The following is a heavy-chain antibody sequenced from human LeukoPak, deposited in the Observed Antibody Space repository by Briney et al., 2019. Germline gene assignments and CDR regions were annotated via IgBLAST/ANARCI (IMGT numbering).Heavy chain of an antibody. CDR3: ASEVWFGEWTIDS. J-gene: IGHJ4*02. CDR2: IYSGGST. D-gene: IGHD3-10*01. V-gene: IGHV3-66*01. CDR1: GFTVSSNY. Sequence: PGGSLRLSCAASGFTVSSNYMSWVRQAPGKGLESVSVIYSGGSTYYADSVKGRFTISRDNYKNKLYLQMNSPRAEDTAVYYCASEVWFGEWTIDSWGKGTLVTVSS.